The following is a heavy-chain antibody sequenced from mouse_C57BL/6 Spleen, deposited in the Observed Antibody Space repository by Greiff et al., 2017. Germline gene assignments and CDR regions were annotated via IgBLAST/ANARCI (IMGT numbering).Heavy chain of an antibody. CDR1: GFTFSDYY. J-gene: IGHJ4*01. CDR3: ARGERGFYYAMDY. CDR2: INYDGSST. V-gene: IGHV5-16*01. Sequence: EVQLVESEGGLVQPGSSMKLSCTASGFTFSDYYMAWVRQVPEKGLEWVANINYDGSSTYYLDSLKSRFIISRDNAKNILYLQMSSLKSEDTATYYCARGERGFYYAMDYWGQGTSVTVSS.